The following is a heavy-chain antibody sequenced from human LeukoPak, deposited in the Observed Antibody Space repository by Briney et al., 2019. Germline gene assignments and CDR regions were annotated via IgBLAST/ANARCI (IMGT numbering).Heavy chain of an antibody. CDR3: AGGKGYCSSTSCYAFDI. V-gene: IGHV1-46*01. Sequence: GASVKVSCKVSGYTLTELSMHWVRQAPGQGLEWMGLINPSGGSTSYAQKFQGRATMTRDTSTSTVYMELRSLRSDDTAVYYCAGGKGYCSSTSCYAFDIWGQGTMVTVSS. D-gene: IGHD2-2*01. J-gene: IGHJ3*02. CDR2: INPSGGST. CDR1: GYTLTELS.